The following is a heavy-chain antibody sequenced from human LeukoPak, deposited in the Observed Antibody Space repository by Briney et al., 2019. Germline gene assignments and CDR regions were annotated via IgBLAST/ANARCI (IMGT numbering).Heavy chain of an antibody. CDR1: GATFSSYA. J-gene: IGHJ4*02. CDR3: ARYPMGGDYYFDY. V-gene: IGHV1-69*13. CDR2: IIPIFGTA. Sequence: ASVKVSCKASGATFSSYAISWVRQAPGQGLEWMGGIIPIFGTANYAQKFQGRVTITADESTSTAYMELSSLRSEDTAVYYCARYPMGGDYYFDYWGQGTLVTVSS. D-gene: IGHD3-16*01.